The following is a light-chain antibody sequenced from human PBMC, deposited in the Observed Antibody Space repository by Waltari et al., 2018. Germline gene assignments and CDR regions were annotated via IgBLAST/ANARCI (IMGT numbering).Light chain of an antibody. J-gene: IGKJ4*01. Sequence: EIVMTQSPATLSLSPGERATLSCRASRNVGSDLAWYQQKPGQPPRLLIYGVSSRATGSPARFSGSGYGTEFALTISSLQSEDSAVYYCQHYRTQSLTFGGGTRVEI. CDR3: QHYRTQSLT. CDR2: GVS. CDR1: RNVGSD. V-gene: IGKV3-15*01.